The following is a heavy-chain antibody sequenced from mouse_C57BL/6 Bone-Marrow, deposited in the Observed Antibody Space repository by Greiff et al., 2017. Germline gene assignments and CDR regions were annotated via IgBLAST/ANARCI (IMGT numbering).Heavy chain of an antibody. CDR1: GYTFTSYW. Sequence: VQLQQSGAELVKPGASVKLSCKASGYTFTSYWMQWVKQRPGQGLEWIGELDPSDSSTNYNQKFKGKATLTVDTSSSTAYMQLSSLTSEDSAVYYCARPDYDVAWFAYWGQGTLVTVSA. CDR3: ARPDYDVAWFAY. CDR2: LDPSDSST. V-gene: IGHV1-50*01. D-gene: IGHD2-4*01. J-gene: IGHJ3*01.